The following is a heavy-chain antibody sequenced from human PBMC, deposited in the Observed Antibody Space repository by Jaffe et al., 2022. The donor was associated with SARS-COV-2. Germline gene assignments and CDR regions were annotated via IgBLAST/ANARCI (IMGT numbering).Heavy chain of an antibody. CDR3: AKDKRSGVVQSFDH. CDR1: GFAFSAFG. CDR2: ISYDANNK. D-gene: IGHD3-3*01. J-gene: IGHJ4*02. V-gene: IGHV3-30*18. Sequence: QVQLVESGGGVVQPGTSMRLSCAASGFAFSAFGMHWVRQAPGKGLEWVAFISYDANNKYYVDSVEGRFTISRDNSKNTLSLHMNSLRAEDTAIYYCAKDKRSGVVQSFDHWGQGALVTVSS.